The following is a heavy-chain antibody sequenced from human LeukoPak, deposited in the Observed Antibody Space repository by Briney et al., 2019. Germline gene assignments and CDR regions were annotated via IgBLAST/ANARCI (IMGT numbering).Heavy chain of an antibody. CDR2: INFDSTYI. D-gene: IGHD5-12*01. Sequence: PGESLRLSCTASGFTFTSHSLNWVRQAPGKGLEWVASINFDSTYICDADSLKGRFSVSRDNARNSVYLQMNGLTTEDTAVYFCAKGSGYEAQYYYYYMDVWGKGTTVTISS. CDR1: GFTFTSHS. J-gene: IGHJ6*03. V-gene: IGHV3-21*01. CDR3: AKGSGYEAQYYYYYMDV.